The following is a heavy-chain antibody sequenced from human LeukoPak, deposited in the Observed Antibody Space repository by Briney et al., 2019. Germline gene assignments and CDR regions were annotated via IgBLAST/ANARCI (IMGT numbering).Heavy chain of an antibody. Sequence: GGSLRLSCAASGLTFSDHYMSWIRQAPGKGLEWVSYISSSGSTIYYPDSVKGRFTISRDNAKNSLYLQVSSLRVEDTAVYYCGRWVLGGSPPRHYYFDYGGQGPLVTVSS. J-gene: IGHJ4*02. V-gene: IGHV3-11*04. CDR3: GRWVLGGSPPRHYYFDY. CDR1: GLTFSDHY. D-gene: IGHD3-16*01. CDR2: ISSSGSTI.